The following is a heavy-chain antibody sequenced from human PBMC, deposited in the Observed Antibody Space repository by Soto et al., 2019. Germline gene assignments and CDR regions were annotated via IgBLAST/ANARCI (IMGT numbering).Heavy chain of an antibody. V-gene: IGHV3-30-3*01. CDR3: ARDPLAGSQRGYFDL. Sequence: QVPLVESGGGVVQPGRSLRLSCAASGFTFSSYALHWVRQAPGKGLEWVAVISYDGSNKYYADSVKGRFTISRDNSKNTLYLQMNSLRPEDTAVYYCARDPLAGSQRGYFDLWGRGTLVTVSS. J-gene: IGHJ2*01. CDR1: GFTFSSYA. D-gene: IGHD6-19*01. CDR2: ISYDGSNK.